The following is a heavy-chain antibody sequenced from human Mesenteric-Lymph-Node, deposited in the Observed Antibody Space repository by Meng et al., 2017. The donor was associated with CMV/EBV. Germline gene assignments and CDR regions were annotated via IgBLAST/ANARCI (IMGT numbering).Heavy chain of an antibody. D-gene: IGHD6-19*01. CDR2: IGGSGGST. CDR3: AKDSPVAGTGAFDI. CDR1: GFTFSTYW. V-gene: IGHV3-23*01. J-gene: IGHJ3*02. Sequence: GESLKISCAASGFTFSTYWMHWVRQAPGKGLVWVSGIGGSGGSTYYADSVKGRFAISRDNSKDTLYLQLNSLRADDTAVYYCAKDSPVAGTGAFDIWGQGTMVTVSS.